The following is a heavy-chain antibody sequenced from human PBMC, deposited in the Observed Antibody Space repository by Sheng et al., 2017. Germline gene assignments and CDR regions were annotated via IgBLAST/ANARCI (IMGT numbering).Heavy chain of an antibody. CDR2: IIPIFGTA. J-gene: IGHJ4*02. Sequence: QVQLVQSGAEVKKPGSSVKVSCKASGGTFSSYAISWVRQAPGQGLEWMGGIIPIFGTANYAQKFQGRVTITTDESTSTAYMELSSLRSEDTAVYYCARGVGYCSGGSCIGAYYFDYWGQGTLVTVSS. CDR3: ARGVGYCSGGSCIGAYYFDY. V-gene: IGHV1-69*05. D-gene: IGHD2-15*01. CDR1: GGTFSSYA.